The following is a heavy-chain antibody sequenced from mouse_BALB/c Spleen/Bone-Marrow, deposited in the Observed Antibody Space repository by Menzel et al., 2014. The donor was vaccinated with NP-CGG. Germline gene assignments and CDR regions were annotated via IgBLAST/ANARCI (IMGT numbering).Heavy chain of an antibody. J-gene: IGHJ2*01. CDR1: GFTFSSYH. CDR2: INSNGGSA. Sequence: EVMLVESGGGLVKLGGSLKLSCAASGFTFSSYHMSWVRQTPEKRLELVAAINSNGGSAYYPDTVKGRFTISRDNAKNTLYLQMSSLKSEDTALYYCARSPYGNHFDYWGQGTTLTVSS. CDR3: ARSPYGNHFDY. V-gene: IGHV5-6-2*01. D-gene: IGHD2-10*02.